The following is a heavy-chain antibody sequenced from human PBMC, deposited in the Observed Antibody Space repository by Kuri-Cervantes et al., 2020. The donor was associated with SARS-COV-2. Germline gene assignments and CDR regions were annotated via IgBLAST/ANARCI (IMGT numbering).Heavy chain of an antibody. Sequence: SETLSLTCAVYGGSFSGYYWSWIRQPPGKGLEWIGEINHSGSTNYNPSLKSRVTISVDTSKNQFSLKLSSVTAADTAVYYCAREGGGQWLVNWGQGTLVTVSS. CDR2: INHSGST. D-gene: IGHD6-19*01. V-gene: IGHV4-34*01. CDR1: GGSFSGYY. CDR3: AREGGGQWLVN. J-gene: IGHJ4*02.